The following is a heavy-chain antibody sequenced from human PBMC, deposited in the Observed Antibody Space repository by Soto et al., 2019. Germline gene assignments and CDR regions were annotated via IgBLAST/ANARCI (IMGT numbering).Heavy chain of an antibody. D-gene: IGHD1-26*01. J-gene: IGHJ6*02. V-gene: IGHV3-11*06. Sequence: QVQLVESGGGLVKPGGSLRLSCAASGFTFSDYYMSWIRQAPGKGLEWVSYISSSSSYTNYADSVKGRFTISRDNAKNSLYLQMNSLRAEDTAVYYCARSNSGSYPYYYYYYGMDVWGQGTTVTVSS. CDR2: ISSSSSYT. CDR3: ARSNSGSYPYYYYYYGMDV. CDR1: GFTFSDYY.